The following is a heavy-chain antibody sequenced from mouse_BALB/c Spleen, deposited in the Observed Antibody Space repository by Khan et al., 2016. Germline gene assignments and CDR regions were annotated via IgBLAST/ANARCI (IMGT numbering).Heavy chain of an antibody. J-gene: IGHJ4*01. CDR3: ANDYYAIDY. CDR2: ILPGSGST. Sequence: QVQLQQSGAELKKPGASVMISCKATGYTISSNWIEWVKQRPGHGLEWIGEILPGSGSTNYNEKLKGKATFTADTSSNTAYMQLSSLTSEDSAVYYCANDYYAIDYWGQGTSVTVSS. CDR1: GYTISSNW. V-gene: IGHV1-9*01.